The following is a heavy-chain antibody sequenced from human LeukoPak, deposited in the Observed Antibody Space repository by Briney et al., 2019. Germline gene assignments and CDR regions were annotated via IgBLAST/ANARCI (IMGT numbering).Heavy chain of an antibody. J-gene: IGHJ4*02. CDR2: IHYSGST. CDR3: ATLRIAIVRGVSCHTHDY. V-gene: IGHV4-59*12. D-gene: IGHD3-10*01. Sequence: SETLSLTCTVPGGSIGSFFWSWIRQPPGKALEWIGYIHYSGSTKYNPSLKSRVTISVDTSESKFSLKLSSVTAADTAVYYCATLRIAIVRGVSCHTHDYWYRGTVVTVSS. CDR1: GGSIGSFF.